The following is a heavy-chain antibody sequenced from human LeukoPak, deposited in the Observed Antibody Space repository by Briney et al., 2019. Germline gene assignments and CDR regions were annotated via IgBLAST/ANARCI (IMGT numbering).Heavy chain of an antibody. D-gene: IGHD3-10*01. CDR2: IYPGDSDT. CDR1: GYSFTSYW. J-gene: IGHJ4*02. Sequence: GESLKISCKGSGYSFTSYWIGWVRQMPGKGLEWRGIIYPGDSDTRYSPSFQGQVTISADKSISTAYLQWSSLKASDTAMYYCARRARYYYGSGSYYQGPFDYWGQGTLVTVSS. V-gene: IGHV5-51*01. CDR3: ARRARYYYGSGSYYQGPFDY.